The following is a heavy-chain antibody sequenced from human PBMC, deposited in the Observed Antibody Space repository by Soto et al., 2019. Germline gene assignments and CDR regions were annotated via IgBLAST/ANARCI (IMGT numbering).Heavy chain of an antibody. CDR2: IYPGDSDT. CDR1: GYSFTSYW. CDR3: ARQKDILTGYYNPPLDY. Sequence: PGESLKISCKGSGYSFTSYWIGWVRQMPGKGLEWMGIIYPGDSDTRYSPSFQGQVTISADKSISTAYLQWSSLKASDTAMYYCARQKDILTGYYNPPLDYWGQGTLVTVPS. V-gene: IGHV5-51*01. D-gene: IGHD3-9*01. J-gene: IGHJ4*02.